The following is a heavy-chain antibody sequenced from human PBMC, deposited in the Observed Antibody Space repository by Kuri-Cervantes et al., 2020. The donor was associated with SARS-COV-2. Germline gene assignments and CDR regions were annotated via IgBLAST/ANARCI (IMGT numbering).Heavy chain of an antibody. CDR2: IYHSGST. D-gene: IGHD4-11*01. J-gene: IGHJ5*02. Sequence: SETLSLTCTVSGGSISSSSYSWSWIRQPPGKGLEWIGYIYHSGSTYYNPSLKSRVTISVDRSKNQFSLKLSSVTAADTAVYYCARRINYWWFDPWGQGTLVTVSS. CDR1: GGSISSSSYS. CDR3: ARRINYWWFDP. V-gene: IGHV4-30-2*01.